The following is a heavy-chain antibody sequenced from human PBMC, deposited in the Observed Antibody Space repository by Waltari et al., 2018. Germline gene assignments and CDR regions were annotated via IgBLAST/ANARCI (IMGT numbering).Heavy chain of an antibody. V-gene: IGHV3-23*01. J-gene: IGHJ4*02. CDR1: GFTFSSYA. D-gene: IGHD3-3*01. CDR3: ANFRVVNSDY. CDR2: IGGSGGST. Sequence: EVQLLESGGGLVQPGGSLRLSCAASGFTFSSYAMSWVRQATGKGVEWVSAIGGSGGSTYYADSVEGRFTISRDNSKNTRYLQMNSLRAEDTAVYYCANFRVVNSDYWGQGTLVTVSS.